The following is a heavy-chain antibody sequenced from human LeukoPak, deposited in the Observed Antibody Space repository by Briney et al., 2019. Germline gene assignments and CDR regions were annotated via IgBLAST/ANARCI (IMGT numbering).Heavy chain of an antibody. V-gene: IGHV3-74*01. J-gene: IGHJ4*02. CDR2: ISSDGSST. Sequence: GGSLRLSCAASGFTFSSYWMHWVRQAPGKGLVWVSRISSDGSSTSYADSVKGRFTISRDNAKNTLYLQMNSLRAEDTAVYYCARAAEMATIGWGQGTLVTVSS. D-gene: IGHD5-24*01. CDR3: ARAAEMATIG. CDR1: GFTFSSYW.